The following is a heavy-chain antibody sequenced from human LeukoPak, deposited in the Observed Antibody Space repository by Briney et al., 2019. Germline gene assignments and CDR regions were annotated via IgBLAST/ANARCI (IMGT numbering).Heavy chain of an antibody. J-gene: IGHJ3*01. V-gene: IGHV3-48*04. CDR1: GFTFSSYS. D-gene: IGHD3-16*01. CDR2: ISVSSRNVI. CDR3: ARDFGPRLYAFDV. Sequence: PGRSLRLSCAASGFTFSSYSMNWVRQAPGKGLEWLSYISVSSRNVIDYADSVKGRFTISRDDAKNSLYLQMNSLRAEDTAVYFCARDFGPRLYAFDVWGQGTMITVSS.